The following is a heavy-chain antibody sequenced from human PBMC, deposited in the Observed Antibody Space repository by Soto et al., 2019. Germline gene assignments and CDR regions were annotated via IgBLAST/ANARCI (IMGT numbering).Heavy chain of an antibody. J-gene: IGHJ4*02. CDR2: ISYDGSNK. CDR1: GFTFSSYG. Sequence: QVQLVESGGGVVQPGRSLRLSCAASGFTFSSYGMHWVRQAPGKGLEWVAVISYDGSNKYYADSVKGRFTISRDNSKNTLYLQMNSLRAEDTAVYYCAKLLSGSGWPQEGYWGQGTLVTVSS. D-gene: IGHD6-19*01. CDR3: AKLLSGSGWPQEGY. V-gene: IGHV3-30*18.